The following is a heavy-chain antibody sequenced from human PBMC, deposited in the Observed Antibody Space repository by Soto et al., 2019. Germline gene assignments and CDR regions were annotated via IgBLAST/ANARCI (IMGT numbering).Heavy chain of an antibody. CDR2: IIPIFGTA. J-gene: IGHJ4*02. Sequence: SVKVSCKASGGTFSSYAISWVRQAPGQGLEWMGGIIPIFGTANYAQKFQGRVTITADESTSTAYMELSSLRSEDTAVYYCASRRDGYNFNYFDYWGRGTLVTVSS. D-gene: IGHD5-12*01. CDR1: GGTFSSYA. V-gene: IGHV1-69*13. CDR3: ASRRDGYNFNYFDY.